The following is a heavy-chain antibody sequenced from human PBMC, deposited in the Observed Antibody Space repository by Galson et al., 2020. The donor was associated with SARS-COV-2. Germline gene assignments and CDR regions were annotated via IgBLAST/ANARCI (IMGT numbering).Heavy chain of an antibody. CDR3: AALWAGMTTGGGY. CDR1: GFTFTSSA. J-gene: IGHJ4*02. CDR2: VVIGTGNT. V-gene: IGHV1-58*01. Sequence: SVKVSCKASGFTFTSSAVQWVRQARGQRLEWIGWVVIGTGNTTYAQNFQERVTITRDMSTNTAYMELSSLRSEDTAVYYCAALWAGMTTGGGYWGQVTLVTVSS. D-gene: IGHD4-17*01.